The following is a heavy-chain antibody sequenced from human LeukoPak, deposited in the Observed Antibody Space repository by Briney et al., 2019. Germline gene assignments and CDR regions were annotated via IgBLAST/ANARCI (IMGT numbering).Heavy chain of an antibody. D-gene: IGHD1-26*01. CDR3: AKDPYSGSFDYYYYYYMDV. V-gene: IGHV3-30*02. J-gene: IGHJ6*03. CDR2: IRYDGSNK. Sequence: GGSPRLSCAASGFTFSSYGMHWVRQAPGKGLEWVAFIRYDGSNKYYADSVKGRFTISRDNSKNTLYLQMNSLRAEDTAVYYCAKDPYSGSFDYYYYYYMDVWGKGTTVTVSS. CDR1: GFTFSSYG.